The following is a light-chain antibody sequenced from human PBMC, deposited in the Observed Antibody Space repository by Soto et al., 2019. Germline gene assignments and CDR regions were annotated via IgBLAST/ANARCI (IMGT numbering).Light chain of an antibody. CDR3: HQYGSLQWT. V-gene: IGKV3-20*01. CDR2: GGS. Sequence: IVWTQSPGTLSLSPGDSATLSCRASRSFGSSYFAWFQQKPGQAPRLLIYGGSNRATGIPDRFSGSGSGTDFALTIGRLEPEDFAVYSCHQYGSLQWTFGQGTKGEIK. J-gene: IGKJ1*01. CDR1: RSFGSSY.